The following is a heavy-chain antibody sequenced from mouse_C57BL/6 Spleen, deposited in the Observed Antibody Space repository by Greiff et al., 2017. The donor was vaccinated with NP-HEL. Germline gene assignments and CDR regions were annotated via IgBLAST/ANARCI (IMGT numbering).Heavy chain of an antibody. Sequence: EVKLMESGGGLVKPGGSLKLSCAASGFTFSSYAMSWVRQTPEKRLEWVATISDCGSYTYSPDNVKGRFPISRDNAKNNQYRQMRQLKSEDTAMYYCARKDSSVGTPFAYWGQGTLVTVSA. CDR3: ARKDSSVGTPFAY. V-gene: IGHV5-4*03. J-gene: IGHJ3*01. CDR1: GFTFSSYA. D-gene: IGHD3-2*02. CDR2: ISDCGSYT.